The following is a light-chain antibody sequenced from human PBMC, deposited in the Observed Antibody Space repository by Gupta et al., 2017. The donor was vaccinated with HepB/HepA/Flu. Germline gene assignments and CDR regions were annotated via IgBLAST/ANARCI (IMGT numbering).Light chain of an antibody. CDR1: QSVSSSY. V-gene: IGKV3-20*01. CDR3: QQYGSSLPT. CDR2: GAS. J-gene: IGKJ5*01. Sequence: EIVLTQSPGTLSLSPGERATLSCRASQSVSSSYLAWYQQKPGQAPRLLIYGASIRATGIPDRFSGSGSGTDFTLTISRLEPEDFAVYYCQQYGSSLPTFGQGTRLEIK.